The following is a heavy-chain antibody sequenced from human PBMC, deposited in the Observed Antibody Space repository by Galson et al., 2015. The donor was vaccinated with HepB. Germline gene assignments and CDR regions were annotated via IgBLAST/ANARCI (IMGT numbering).Heavy chain of an antibody. Sequence: SVKVSCKASGYTFTGYYMHWVRQAPGQGLEWMGRINPNSGGTNYAQKFQGRVTMTRDTSISTAYMELSRLRSDDTAVYYCARDLDYYDSSGNDYWGQGTLVTVSS. CDR3: ARDLDYYDSSGNDY. J-gene: IGHJ4*02. V-gene: IGHV1-2*06. CDR2: INPNSGGT. CDR1: GYTFTGYY. D-gene: IGHD3-22*01.